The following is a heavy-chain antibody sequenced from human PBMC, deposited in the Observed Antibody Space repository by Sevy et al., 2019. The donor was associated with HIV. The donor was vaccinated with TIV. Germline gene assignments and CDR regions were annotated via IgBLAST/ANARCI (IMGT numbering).Heavy chain of an antibody. CDR2: ISGSAGSK. D-gene: IGHD2-15*01. J-gene: IGHJ6*02. CDR1: GFTFSTYA. Sequence: GESLKISCAASGFTFSTYAMSWVRQAPGKGLEWVSAISGSAGSKYYADLVKGRFTISRDKSKNTLYLQMNSLGAEDTAVYYCAKGDRTFYGLDVWGQGTTVTVSS. CDR3: AKGDRTFYGLDV. V-gene: IGHV3-23*01.